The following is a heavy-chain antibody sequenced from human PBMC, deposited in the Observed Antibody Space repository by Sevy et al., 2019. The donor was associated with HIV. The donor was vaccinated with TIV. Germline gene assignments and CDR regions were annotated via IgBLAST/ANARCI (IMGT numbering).Heavy chain of an antibody. V-gene: IGHV3-15*07. CDR1: GFTFTNAW. CDR2: IKSKTDGGTT. D-gene: IGHD3-22*01. Sequence: GGSLRLSCAASGFTFTNAWMNCVRQAPGKGLEWVGRIKSKTDGGTTDYAAPVKGRFTISRDDSKNTLYLQMNSLKSEDTAVYYCTTGPWDYDNSGYYPDYWGQGTLVTVSS. J-gene: IGHJ4*02. CDR3: TTGPWDYDNSGYYPDY.